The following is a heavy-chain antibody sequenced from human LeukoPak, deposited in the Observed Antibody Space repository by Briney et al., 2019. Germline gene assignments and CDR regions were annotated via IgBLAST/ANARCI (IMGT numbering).Heavy chain of an antibody. J-gene: IGHJ4*02. D-gene: IGHD1-1*01. Sequence: SETLSLTCSVSGVSFSSSSYYWGWVRQPPGKGLEWIGYISYSGTTYYNPSLKSRVTISEDASKSQFSLKLSSVTAADTAVYYCAKFTTADLFAPHYYSDYWGQGTLVTVSS. V-gene: IGHV4-61*01. CDR2: ISYSGTT. CDR1: GVSFSSSSYY. CDR3: AKFTTADLFAPHYYSDY.